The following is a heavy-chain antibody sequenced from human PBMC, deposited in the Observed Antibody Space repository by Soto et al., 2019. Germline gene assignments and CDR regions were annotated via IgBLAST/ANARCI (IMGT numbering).Heavy chain of an antibody. Sequence: SETLSLTCTVSGGSISSSSYYWGWIRQSPGKGLEWIGSFYYSGSTYYSPSLKSRVTISGDTSKKEISLRLSSVTAADTAVYYCSRISVASRYMDFWGKGTTVNVSS. J-gene: IGHJ6*03. CDR1: GGSISSSSYY. V-gene: IGHV4-39*01. CDR2: FYYSGST. CDR3: SRISVASRYMDF. D-gene: IGHD5-12*01.